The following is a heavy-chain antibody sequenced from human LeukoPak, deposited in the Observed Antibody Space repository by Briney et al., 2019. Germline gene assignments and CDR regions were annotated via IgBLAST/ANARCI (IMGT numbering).Heavy chain of an antibody. Sequence: GGSLRLSCAASGFTFSSYAMSWVRQAPGKGLEGVSAISGSGGSTYYADSVKGRFTISRDNSKNTLYLQMNSLRAEDTAVYYCAKAVYYSDYGGWFDPWGQGTLVTVSS. CDR3: AKAVYYSDYGGWFDP. CDR2: ISGSGGST. D-gene: IGHD4-23*01. CDR1: GFTFSSYA. J-gene: IGHJ5*02. V-gene: IGHV3-23*01.